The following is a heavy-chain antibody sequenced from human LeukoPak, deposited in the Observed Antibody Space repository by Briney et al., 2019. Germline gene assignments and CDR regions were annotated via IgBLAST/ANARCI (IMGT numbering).Heavy chain of an antibody. Sequence: GSLRLSCAVSGFTVSSNYMSWVRQPPGKGLEWVSVIYSGGSTYYADSLKGRFTISRQHSRDTLYLQMNRLRVEATAVYYCTRDLSGVNPFDYWGQGTLVTVSS. V-gene: IGHV3-53*04. CDR1: GFTVSSNY. D-gene: IGHD2-8*01. CDR3: TRDLSGVNPFDY. CDR2: IYSGGST. J-gene: IGHJ4*02.